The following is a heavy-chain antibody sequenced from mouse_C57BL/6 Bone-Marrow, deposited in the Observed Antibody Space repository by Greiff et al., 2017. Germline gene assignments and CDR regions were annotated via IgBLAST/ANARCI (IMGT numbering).Heavy chain of an antibody. J-gene: IGHJ2*01. D-gene: IGHD4-1*01. CDR2: IYPGGGYT. Sequence: QVQLQQPGAELVRPGTSVKMSCKASGYTFTNYWIGWAKQRPGHGLEWIGDIYPGGGYTNYNEKFKGKATLTADQSSITAYMQFSSLTSEDSAIYCCARGGTGGFDYWGQGTTLTVSS. CDR3: ARGGTGGFDY. CDR1: GYTFTNYW. V-gene: IGHV1-63*01.